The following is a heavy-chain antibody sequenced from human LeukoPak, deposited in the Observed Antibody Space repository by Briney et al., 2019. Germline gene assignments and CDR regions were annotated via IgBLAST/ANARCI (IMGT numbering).Heavy chain of an antibody. CDR1: GFTFDDYA. V-gene: IGHV3-9*01. J-gene: IGHJ4*02. D-gene: IGHD5-18*01. CDR2: ISWNSGSI. CDR3: AKNGGGGYSYGLFDY. Sequence: GGSLRLSCAASGFTFDDYAMHWVRQAPGKGLEWVSGISWNSGSIGYADSVKGRFTISRDNAKNSLYLQMNSLRAEDTALYYCAKNGGGGYSYGLFDYWGQGTLVTVSS.